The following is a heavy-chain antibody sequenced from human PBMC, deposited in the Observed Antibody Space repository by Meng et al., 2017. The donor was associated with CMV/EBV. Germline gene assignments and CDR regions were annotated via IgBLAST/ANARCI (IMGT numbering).Heavy chain of an antibody. Sequence: GESLKISCAASGFTFSSYAMHWVRQAPGKGLEWVAVISYDGSNKYYADSVKGRFAISRDNSKNTLYLQMNSLRAEDTAVYYCAKDPISNLPYYFDYWGQGTLVTVSS. CDR3: AKDPISNLPYYFDY. D-gene: IGHD4/OR15-4a*01. V-gene: IGHV3-30*09. CDR2: ISYDGSNK. CDR1: GFTFSSYA. J-gene: IGHJ4*02.